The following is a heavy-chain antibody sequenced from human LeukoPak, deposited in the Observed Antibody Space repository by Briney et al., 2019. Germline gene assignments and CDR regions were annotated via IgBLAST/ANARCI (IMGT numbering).Heavy chain of an antibody. CDR2: FDPEDGET. Sequence: ASVKVSCKVSGYTLTELSMHWVRQAPGKGLEWMGGFDPEDGETIYAQKFQGRVTMTEDTSTDTAYMELSSLRSEDTAVYYCATTGRTRDYFDYWSQGTLVTVSS. J-gene: IGHJ4*02. V-gene: IGHV1-24*01. D-gene: IGHD1-14*01. CDR1: GYTLTELS. CDR3: ATTGRTRDYFDY.